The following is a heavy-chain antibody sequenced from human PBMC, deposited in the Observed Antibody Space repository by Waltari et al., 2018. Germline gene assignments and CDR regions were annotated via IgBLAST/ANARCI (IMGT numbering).Heavy chain of an antibody. Sequence: QVQLQESGPGLVKPSGTLSLTCAVSGGSISSSNWWSWVRQPPGKGLEWIGEIYHSGSTNNNPYLKSRVTISVDKSKNQFSLKLSSVTAADTAVYYCARDRITIFGVVRHNDYWGQGTLVTVSS. D-gene: IGHD3-3*01. J-gene: IGHJ4*02. CDR3: ARDRITIFGVVRHNDY. V-gene: IGHV4-4*02. CDR1: GGSISSSNW. CDR2: IYHSGST.